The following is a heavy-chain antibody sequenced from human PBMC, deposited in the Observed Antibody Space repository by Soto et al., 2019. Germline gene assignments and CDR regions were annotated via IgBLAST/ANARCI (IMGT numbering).Heavy chain of an antibody. Sequence: ASVKVSCKASGYTFTSYGISWVRQAPGQGLEWMGWINAYNGNKNYAQKLQSRVTMTTDTSTSTAYMVPGSLRSYDTAMYYSARVLVGATRRVFDYWGQGTLVTVSS. D-gene: IGHD1-26*01. CDR3: ARVLVGATRRVFDY. V-gene: IGHV1-18*01. CDR2: INAYNGNK. CDR1: GYTFTSYG. J-gene: IGHJ4*02.